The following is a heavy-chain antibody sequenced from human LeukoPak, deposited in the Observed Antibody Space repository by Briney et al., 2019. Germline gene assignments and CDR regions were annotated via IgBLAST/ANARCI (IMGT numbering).Heavy chain of an antibody. CDR3: ARDGGDKTAYYGDQFDC. CDR1: GGTFSSYA. J-gene: IGHJ4*02. Sequence: SVKVSCKASGGTFSSYAISWVRQAPGQGLEWMGGIIPIFGTANYAQKFQGRVTITADKSTSTAYMELSSLRSEDTAVYYCARDGGDKTAYYGDQFDCWGQGTLVTVSS. V-gene: IGHV1-69*06. D-gene: IGHD3-9*01. CDR2: IIPIFGTA.